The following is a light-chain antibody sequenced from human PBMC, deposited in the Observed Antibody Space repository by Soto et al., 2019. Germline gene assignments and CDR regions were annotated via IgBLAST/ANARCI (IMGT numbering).Light chain of an antibody. Sequence: QSALTQPPSASGSPGQSVTISCTGTSSDIGGNNYVSWYQQHPGKAPKLMIYEVTKRPSGVPDRFSGSMSGNTASLTVSGLQAEDEADYYCRSYGGSYSDVVFGGGTKLTVL. CDR3: RSYGGSYSDVV. J-gene: IGLJ2*01. CDR1: SSDIGGNNY. V-gene: IGLV2-8*01. CDR2: EVT.